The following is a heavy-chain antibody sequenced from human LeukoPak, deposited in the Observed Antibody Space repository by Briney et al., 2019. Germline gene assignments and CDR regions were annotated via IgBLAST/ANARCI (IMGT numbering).Heavy chain of an antibody. Sequence: SETLSLTCTVSGGSSSNYYWSWIRQPPGKGLEWIGYISYSGSTNYNTSLKSRVTISLDTSKNLFSLKLTSVTAADTAVYYCARGGNWFDPWGQGTLVTVSS. CDR3: ARGGNWFDP. CDR2: ISYSGST. V-gene: IGHV4-59*01. CDR1: GGSSSNYY. J-gene: IGHJ5*02.